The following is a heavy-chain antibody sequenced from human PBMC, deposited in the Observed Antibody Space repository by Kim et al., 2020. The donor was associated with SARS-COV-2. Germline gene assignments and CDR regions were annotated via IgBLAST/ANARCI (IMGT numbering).Heavy chain of an antibody. CDR2: ISGSGGST. D-gene: IGHD3-22*01. CDR1: GFTFSSYA. V-gene: IGHV3-23*01. CDR3: AKDDGVRDSSGSGRNWFDP. Sequence: GGSLRLSCAASGFTFSSYAMSWVRQAPGKGLEWVSAISGSGGSTYYADSVKGRFTISRDNSKNTLYLQMNSLRAEDTAVYYCAKDDGVRDSSGSGRNWFDPWGQGTLVTVSS. J-gene: IGHJ5*02.